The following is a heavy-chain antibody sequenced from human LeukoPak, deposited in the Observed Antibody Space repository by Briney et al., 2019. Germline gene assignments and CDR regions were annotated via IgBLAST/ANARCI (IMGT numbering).Heavy chain of an antibody. J-gene: IGHJ3*02. CDR3: AREMVYAVGGLDAFDI. V-gene: IGHV1-69*06. Sequence: SVKVSCKASGGTFSSYAISWVRQAPGQGLEWMGGIIPIFGTANYAQKFQGRVTITADKSTSTAYMELSSLRSEDTAVYYCAREMVYAVGGLDAFDIWGQGTMVTVSS. CDR1: GGTFSSYA. D-gene: IGHD2-8*01. CDR2: IIPIFGTA.